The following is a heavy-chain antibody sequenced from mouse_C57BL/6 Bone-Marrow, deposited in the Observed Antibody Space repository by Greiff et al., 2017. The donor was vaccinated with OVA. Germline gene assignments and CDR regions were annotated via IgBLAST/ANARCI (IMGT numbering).Heavy chain of an antibody. V-gene: IGHV1-42*01. J-gene: IGHJ4*01. D-gene: IGHD2-12*01. CDR3: ARNLPLYTHAMDY. CDR2: INPSTGGT. Sequence: EVKLMESGPELVKPGASVKISCKASGYSFTGYYMNWVKQSPEKSLEWIGEINPSTGGTTYNQKFKAKATLTVDKSSSTAYMQLKSLTSEDSAVYYCARNLPLYTHAMDYWGQGTSVTVSS. CDR1: GYSFTGYY.